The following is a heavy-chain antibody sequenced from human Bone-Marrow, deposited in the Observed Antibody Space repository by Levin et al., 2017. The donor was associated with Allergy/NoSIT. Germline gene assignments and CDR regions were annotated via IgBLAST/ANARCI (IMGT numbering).Heavy chain of an antibody. Sequence: GGSLRLSCAASGFTFSSYAIHWVRQAPGKGLEWVAVISFDGDDKYYADSVKGRFTISRDNSKNTVYMQMNSLRDEDTAVYYCARDRGGDSGWYGFYYYYYGVDVWGQGTTVTVSS. CDR3: ARDRGGDSGWYGFYYYYYGVDV. V-gene: IGHV3-30*04. CDR2: ISFDGDDK. CDR1: GFTFSSYA. D-gene: IGHD6-19*01. J-gene: IGHJ6*02.